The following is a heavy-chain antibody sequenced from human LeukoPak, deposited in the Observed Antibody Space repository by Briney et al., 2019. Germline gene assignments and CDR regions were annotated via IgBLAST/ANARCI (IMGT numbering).Heavy chain of an antibody. CDR2: ISSSSRYI. CDR1: GFTFSSYS. V-gene: IGHV3-21*01. Sequence: GGSLRLSCAASGFTFSSYSMNWVRQAPGKGLEWVSSISSSSRYIYYADSVKGRFTISRDNAKNSLYLQMNSLRAEDTAVYYCARDRGEAYGEDYYYYGMDVWGQGTTVTVSS. J-gene: IGHJ6*02. D-gene: IGHD4-17*01. CDR3: ARDRGEAYGEDYYYYGMDV.